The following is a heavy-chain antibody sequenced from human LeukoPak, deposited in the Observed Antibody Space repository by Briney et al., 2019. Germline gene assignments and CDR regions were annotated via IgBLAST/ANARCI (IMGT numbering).Heavy chain of an antibody. CDR2: IYWNDDK. J-gene: IGHJ4*02. V-gene: IGHV2-5*01. CDR3: AHRRGNPPSFGSGFGY. D-gene: IGHD3-10*01. Sequence: SGPTLVKPTQTLTLTCTFSGFSLSTSGVGVGWIRQPPGKALEWLALIYWNDDKRYSPSLKSRLTITKDTSKNQVVLTMTNMDPVDTATYYCAHRRGNPPSFGSGFGYWGQGTLVTVSS. CDR1: GFSLSTSGVG.